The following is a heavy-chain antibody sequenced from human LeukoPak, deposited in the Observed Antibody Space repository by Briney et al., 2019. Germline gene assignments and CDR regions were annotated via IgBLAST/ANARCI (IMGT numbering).Heavy chain of an antibody. CDR3: ARGGIADPFDP. Sequence: GGSLRLSCAASGFTFSSYWMHWVRQAPGKGLVWVSRINTDGSSTSYADSVKGRFTISRDNAKNTLYLQMNSLRAEDTAVYYCARGGIADPFDPWGQGTLVTVSS. V-gene: IGHV3-74*01. CDR2: INTDGSST. D-gene: IGHD6-13*01. CDR1: GFTFSSYW. J-gene: IGHJ5*02.